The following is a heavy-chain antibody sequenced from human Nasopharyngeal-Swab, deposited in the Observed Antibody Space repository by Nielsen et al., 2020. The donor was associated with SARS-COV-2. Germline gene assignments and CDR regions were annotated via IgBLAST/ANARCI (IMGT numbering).Heavy chain of an antibody. D-gene: IGHD4-17*01. V-gene: IGHV3-53*05. Sequence: GGSLRLSCAASGFTVSSSYMSWVRQAPGKGLEWVSTIHSDGNTYFADSVKGRFTISRDNSKNTLYLQMNSLRAEDTAVYYCARDSDDYGDSRGAFDIWGQGTMVTVSS. CDR1: GFTVSSSY. CDR2: IHSDGNT. J-gene: IGHJ3*02. CDR3: ARDSDDYGDSRGAFDI.